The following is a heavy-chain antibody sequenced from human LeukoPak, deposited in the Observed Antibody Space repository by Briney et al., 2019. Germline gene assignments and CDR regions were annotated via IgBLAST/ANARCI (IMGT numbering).Heavy chain of an antibody. CDR2: FDPEDGET. CDR3: AREYSSGWYVFDY. J-gene: IGHJ4*02. Sequence: ASVKVSCKVSGYTLTELSMHWVRQAPGKGLEWMGGFDPEDGETIYAQKFQGRVTMTRDTSTSTVYMELSSLRSEDTAVYYCAREYSSGWYVFDYWGQGTLVTVSS. D-gene: IGHD6-19*01. CDR1: GYTLTELS. V-gene: IGHV1-24*01.